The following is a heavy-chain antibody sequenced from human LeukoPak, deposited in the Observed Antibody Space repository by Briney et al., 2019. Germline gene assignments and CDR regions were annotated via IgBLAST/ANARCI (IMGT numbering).Heavy chain of an antibody. Sequence: GGSLRLSCAASGLTFSSYSMNWVRQAPGKGLEWVSSISSSSSYIYYADSVKGRFTISRDNAKNSLYLQMNSLRAEDTAVYYCARDRRYCSSTSCYYYYYMDVWDKGTTVTVSS. J-gene: IGHJ6*03. D-gene: IGHD2-2*01. CDR2: ISSSSSYI. CDR3: ARDRRYCSSTSCYYYYYMDV. V-gene: IGHV3-21*01. CDR1: GLTFSSYS.